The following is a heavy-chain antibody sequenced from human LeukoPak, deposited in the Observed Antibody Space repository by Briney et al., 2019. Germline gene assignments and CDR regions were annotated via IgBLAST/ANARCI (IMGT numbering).Heavy chain of an antibody. CDR2: ISPGGDAV. V-gene: IGHV3-11*01. CDR1: GFIFSDYH. D-gene: IGHD6-19*01. Sequence: GGSLRLSCAASGFIFSDYHMSWIRQAPGKGLEWVSYISPGGDAVYFAYSVKGRFTISRDTAKNSLFLQMSSLTAEDTAVYYCSGGRDIAVAGPGGYFDFWGQGSLVTVSS. J-gene: IGHJ4*02. CDR3: SGGRDIAVAGPGGYFDF.